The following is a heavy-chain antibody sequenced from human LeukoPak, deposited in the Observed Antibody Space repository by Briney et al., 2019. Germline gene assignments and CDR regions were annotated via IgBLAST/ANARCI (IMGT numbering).Heavy chain of an antibody. CDR3: AKAEPYYVFWSGYPLHY. V-gene: IGHV3-30*02. Sequence: GASLRLSCAASGFTFSSYGMHWVRQAPGKGLEWVAFIRYDGSNKYYADSVKGRFTISRDNSKNALYLQMNSLRAQDTAVYYCAKAEPYYVFWSGYPLHYWAQGTLVTVSS. CDR1: GFTFSSYG. J-gene: IGHJ4*02. CDR2: IRYDGSNK. D-gene: IGHD3-3*01.